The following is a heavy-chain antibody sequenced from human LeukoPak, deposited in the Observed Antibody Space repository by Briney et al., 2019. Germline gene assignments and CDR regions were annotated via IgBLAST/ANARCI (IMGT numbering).Heavy chain of an antibody. Sequence: ASVKVSCKASGYTFTGYYMRWVRQAPGQGLEWMGWINPNSGGTNYAQKFQGRVTMTRDTSISTAYMELSRLRSDDTAVYYCAREGAFWSGYVNWFDPWGQGTLVTVSS. CDR1: GYTFTGYY. J-gene: IGHJ5*02. D-gene: IGHD3-3*01. CDR3: AREGAFWSGYVNWFDP. CDR2: INPNSGGT. V-gene: IGHV1-2*02.